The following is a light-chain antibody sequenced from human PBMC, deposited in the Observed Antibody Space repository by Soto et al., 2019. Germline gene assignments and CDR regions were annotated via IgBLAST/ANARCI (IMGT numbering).Light chain of an antibody. Sequence: EVVMRQSPATLSVSPGERATLSCRASQSVSSSYLAWYQQKPGQAPRLLIYGASSRATGIPDRFSGSGSGTDFTLTISRLEPEDFAVYFCQRYGSSPLITFGQGTKVDIK. J-gene: IGKJ1*01. CDR3: QRYGSSPLIT. CDR1: QSVSSSY. V-gene: IGKV3-20*01. CDR2: GAS.